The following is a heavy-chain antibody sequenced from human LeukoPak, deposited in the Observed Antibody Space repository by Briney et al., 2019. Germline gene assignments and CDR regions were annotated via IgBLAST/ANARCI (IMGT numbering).Heavy chain of an antibody. CDR3: AKDGDIAVVVDGDYFDY. J-gene: IGHJ4*02. Sequence: GGSLRLSCAASGFTFSSYAMSWVRQAPGKGLEWVPAISGSGGSTYYADSVKGRFTISRDNSKNTLYLQMNSLRAEDTAVYYCAKDGDIAVVVDGDYFDYWGQGTLVTVSS. CDR1: GFTFSSYA. CDR2: ISGSGGST. D-gene: IGHD2-15*01. V-gene: IGHV3-23*01.